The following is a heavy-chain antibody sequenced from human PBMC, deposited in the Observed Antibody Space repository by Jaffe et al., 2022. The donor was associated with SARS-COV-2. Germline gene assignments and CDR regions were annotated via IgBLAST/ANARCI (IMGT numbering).Heavy chain of an antibody. V-gene: IGHV3-23*01. CDR2: ISGSGGST. CDR3: AKGFTIFGVVTRYYYGMDV. D-gene: IGHD3-3*01. Sequence: EVQLLESGGGLVQPGGSLRLSCAASGFTFSSYAMSWVRQAPGKGLEWVSAISGSGGSTYYADSVKGRFTISRDNSKNTLYLQMNSLRAEDTAVYYCAKGFTIFGVVTRYYYGMDVWGQGTTVTVSS. CDR1: GFTFSSYA. J-gene: IGHJ6*02.